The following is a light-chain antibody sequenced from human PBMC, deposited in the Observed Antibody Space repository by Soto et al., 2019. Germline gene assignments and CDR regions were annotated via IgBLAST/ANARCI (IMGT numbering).Light chain of an antibody. CDR3: CSYVGNNDYV. CDR2: NNN. CDR1: SSKNGSNT. J-gene: IGLJ1*01. Sequence: QSVLTQPPSASGTPGQRVTISCSGSSSKNGSNTVNWYQQLPGTAPKLLIYNNNQRPSGVPDRFSGSQSGNSASLTISGLQAEDEADYYCCSYVGNNDYVFGTGTKVTVL. V-gene: IGLV1-44*01.